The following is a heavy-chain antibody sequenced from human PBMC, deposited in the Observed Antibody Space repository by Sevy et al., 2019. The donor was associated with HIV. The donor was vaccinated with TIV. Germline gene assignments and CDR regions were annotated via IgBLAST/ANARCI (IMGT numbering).Heavy chain of an antibody. CDR1: GFTFSHYA. V-gene: IGHV3-30*18. CDR2: ISFDGASR. CDR3: AKDHAVTTEWVVFDC. J-gene: IGHJ4*02. D-gene: IGHD4-17*01. Sequence: GGSLRLSCAASGFTFSHYAMHWIRQAPGKGLEWVAAISFDGASRNYADSVRGRFTISRDDSKNTVYLHMRGLRSEDTAVYFCAKDHAVTTEWVVFDCWGQGTLVTVSS.